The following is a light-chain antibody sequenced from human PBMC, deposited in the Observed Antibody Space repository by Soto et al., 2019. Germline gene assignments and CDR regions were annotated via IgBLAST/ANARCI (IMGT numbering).Light chain of an antibody. J-gene: IGKJ1*01. CDR2: KAS. Sequence: DIQMTQSPSTLSASVGDRVTIICRASQTISSWLAWYQQKGGQAPKLLISKASILDSGVPSRFSGSGSRTEFNLTISSLQPEDFATYYCQQYNSFIWTFGQGTKVDIK. V-gene: IGKV1-5*03. CDR1: QTISSW. CDR3: QQYNSFIWT.